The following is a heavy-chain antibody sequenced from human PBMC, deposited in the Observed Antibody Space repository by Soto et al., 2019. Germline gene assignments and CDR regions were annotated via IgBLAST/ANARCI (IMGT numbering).Heavy chain of an antibody. Sequence: SGGSLRLSCAASGFTFSSYGMHWVRQAPGKGLEWVAVIWYDGSNKYYADSVKGRFTISRDNSKNTLYLQMNSLRAEDTAVYYCARDEYSSSWYSSPYGYWGQGTLVTVSS. D-gene: IGHD6-13*01. CDR1: GFTFSSYG. V-gene: IGHV3-33*01. CDR2: IWYDGSNK. J-gene: IGHJ4*02. CDR3: ARDEYSSSWYSSPYGY.